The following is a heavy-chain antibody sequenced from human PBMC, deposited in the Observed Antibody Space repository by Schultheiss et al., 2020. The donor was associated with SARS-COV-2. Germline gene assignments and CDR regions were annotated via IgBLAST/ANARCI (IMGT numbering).Heavy chain of an antibody. Sequence: GGSLRLSCAASGFTFSSYSMNWVRQAPGKGLEWVSRMSNDGSITNYADSVKGRFTISRDNSKNTLYLQMNSLRAEDTAVYYCAREDVYYDSSGYYLRGWFDPWGQGTLVTVSS. V-gene: IGHV3-74*01. CDR3: AREDVYYDSSGYYLRGWFDP. D-gene: IGHD3-22*01. J-gene: IGHJ5*02. CDR2: MSNDGSIT. CDR1: GFTFSSYS.